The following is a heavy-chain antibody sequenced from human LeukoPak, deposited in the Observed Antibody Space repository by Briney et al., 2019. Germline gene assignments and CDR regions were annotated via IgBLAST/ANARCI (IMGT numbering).Heavy chain of an antibody. CDR1: GYTFTSYG. V-gene: IGHV1-18*01. CDR3: ARGGDIVVVTADGDAFDI. Sequence: ASVKVSCKASGYTFTSYGISWVRQAPGQGLEWMGWISAYNGNTNYAQKLQGRVTMTTDTSTSTAYMELRSLRPDDTAVYYCARGGDIVVVTADGDAFDIWGQGTMVTVSS. CDR2: ISAYNGNT. D-gene: IGHD2-21*02. J-gene: IGHJ3*02.